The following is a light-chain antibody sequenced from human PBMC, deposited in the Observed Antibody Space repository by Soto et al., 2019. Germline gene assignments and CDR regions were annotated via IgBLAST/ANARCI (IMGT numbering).Light chain of an antibody. CDR3: SSYAGSNNPVV. CDR1: SSDVGGYNY. J-gene: IGLJ2*01. CDR2: EVS. Sequence: QSALTQPPSASGSPGQSVTISCTGTSSDVGGYNYVSWYQQHPGKARKLMIYEVSKRPSGVPDRFSGSKSGNTASLTVSGLQAEEEADYYCSSYAGSNNPVVFGGGTKLTVL. V-gene: IGLV2-8*01.